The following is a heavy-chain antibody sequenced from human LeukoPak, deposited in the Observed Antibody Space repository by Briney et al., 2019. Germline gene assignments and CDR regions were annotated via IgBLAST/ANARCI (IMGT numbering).Heavy chain of an antibody. D-gene: IGHD3-22*01. CDR1: GGSISSGGYS. Sequence: SETLSLTCAVSGGSISSGGYSWSWIRQPPGKGLEWIGYIYHSGSTYYNPSLKGRVTISVDRSKNQFSLKLSSVTAADTAVYYCARTFSAYYDYWGQGTLVTVSS. CDR2: IYHSGST. V-gene: IGHV4-30-2*01. CDR3: ARTFSAYYDY. J-gene: IGHJ4*02.